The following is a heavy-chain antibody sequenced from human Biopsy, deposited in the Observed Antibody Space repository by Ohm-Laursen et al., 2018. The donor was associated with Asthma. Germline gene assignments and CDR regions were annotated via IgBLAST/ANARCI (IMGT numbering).Heavy chain of an antibody. CDR2: IKHDGSEK. Sequence: SLRLSGAASGFTFGDYWMSWVRQVPGKGLEWVANIKHDGSEKNHVDSLKGRFTISRDNAKNSLYLQMNSLRAEDTAVYYCTRREYSDSRISPLDLWGHGTMVTVSS. CDR3: TRREYSDSRISPLDL. CDR1: GFTFGDYW. J-gene: IGHJ3*01. D-gene: IGHD3-22*01. V-gene: IGHV3-7*01.